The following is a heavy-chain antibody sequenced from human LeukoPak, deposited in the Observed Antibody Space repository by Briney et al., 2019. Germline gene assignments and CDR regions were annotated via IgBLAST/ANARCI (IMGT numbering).Heavy chain of an antibody. CDR2: IGGSGGNT. CDR3: ARCSSTSCYVDAFDI. D-gene: IGHD2-2*01. Sequence: GGSLRLSCAASGFTFSTYAMSWVRQAPGRGLEWVSIIGGSGGNTYYADSVRGRFTISRDNSKNTLYLQMNSLRAEDTAVYYCARCSSTSCYVDAFDIWGQGTMVTVSS. V-gene: IGHV3-23*01. CDR1: GFTFSTYA. J-gene: IGHJ3*02.